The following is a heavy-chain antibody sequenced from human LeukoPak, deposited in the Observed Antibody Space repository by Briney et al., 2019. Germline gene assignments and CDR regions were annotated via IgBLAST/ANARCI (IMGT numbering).Heavy chain of an antibody. D-gene: IGHD1-7*01. V-gene: IGHV4-39*01. CDR1: GGSISSSSYH. J-gene: IGHJ4*02. CDR3: ARHVLLGNYPDYFDS. Sequence: SETLSLTCTVSGGSISSSSYHWGWIRQPPGKGLKWIGSIYYSGSTLYNPSLKSRVTISVGTSKNQFSLKLSSVTAADTTVYFCARHVLLGNYPDYFDSWGQGTLVTVSS. CDR2: IYYSGST.